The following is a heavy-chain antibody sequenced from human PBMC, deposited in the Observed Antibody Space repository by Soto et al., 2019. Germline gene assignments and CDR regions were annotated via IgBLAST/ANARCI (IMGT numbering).Heavy chain of an antibody. CDR1: GFTFSSYS. Sequence: GGSLRLSCAASGFTFSSYSMNWVRQAPGKGLEWVSSISSSSSYIYYADSVKGRFTISRDNAKNSLYLQMNSLRAEDTAVYYCARAPEYYDFWSGYGNPSDDAFDIWGQGTMVTVSS. J-gene: IGHJ3*02. D-gene: IGHD3-3*01. V-gene: IGHV3-21*01. CDR2: ISSSSSYI. CDR3: ARAPEYYDFWSGYGNPSDDAFDI.